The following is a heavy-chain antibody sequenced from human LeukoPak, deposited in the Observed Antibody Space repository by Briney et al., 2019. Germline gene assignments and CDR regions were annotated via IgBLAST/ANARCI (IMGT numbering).Heavy chain of an antibody. CDR1: GGSITSGGYY. D-gene: IGHD3-9*01. Sequence: SQTLSLTCTVSGGSITSGGYYWSWFRQPPGKGPEWIGYTFYRGTTYYNPSLKSRVTISLDRSKNQFSLNVSPVTAADTAMYYAARGKGYDSPSGAFDIWGHGAMVTVSS. J-gene: IGHJ3*02. CDR2: TFYRGTT. V-gene: IGHV4-30-2*01. CDR3: ARGKGYDSPSGAFDI.